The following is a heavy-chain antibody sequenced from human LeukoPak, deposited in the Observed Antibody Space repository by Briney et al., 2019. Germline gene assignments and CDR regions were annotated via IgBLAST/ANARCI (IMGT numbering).Heavy chain of an antibody. Sequence: SETLSLTCTVSGGSISSSSYYWGWIRQPPGKGLEWIGEINHSGSTNYNPSLKSRVTISVDTSKNQFSLKLSSVTAADTAVYYCARFLPDIVVVVAATPGAFDIWGQGTMVTVSS. CDR3: ARFLPDIVVVVAATPGAFDI. CDR2: INHSGST. V-gene: IGHV4-39*07. CDR1: GGSISSSSYY. D-gene: IGHD2-15*01. J-gene: IGHJ3*02.